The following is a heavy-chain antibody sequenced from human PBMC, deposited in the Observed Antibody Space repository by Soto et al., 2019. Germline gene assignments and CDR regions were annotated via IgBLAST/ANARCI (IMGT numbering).Heavy chain of an antibody. CDR1: GGTLRNNA. J-gene: IGHJ5*02. V-gene: IGHV1-69*06. Sequence: QVQLVQSGAEVKTPGSSVRVSCKASGGTLRNNAITWVRQAPGQGLEWMGEIIPIFGTTKFAETFQGRVSITADTSTNTMYMDLGSMTSEDTAVYYCARAPGYTGYANLGRFDPWGQGTLVTVSS. CDR2: IIPIFGTT. D-gene: IGHD5-12*01. CDR3: ARAPGYTGYANLGRFDP.